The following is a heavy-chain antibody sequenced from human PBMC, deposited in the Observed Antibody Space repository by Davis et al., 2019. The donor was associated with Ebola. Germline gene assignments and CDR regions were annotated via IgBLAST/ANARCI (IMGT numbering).Heavy chain of an antibody. CDR3: ARGETREGSNWFDP. CDR2: IYYSGST. V-gene: IGHV4-59*01. CDR1: GGSISSYH. D-gene: IGHD5-24*01. Sequence: PSETLSLTCTVSGGSISSYHWSWIRQPPGKGLEWIGYIYYSGSTNYNPSLKSRVTISVDTSKNQFSLKLSSVTAADTAVYYCARGETREGSNWFDPWGQGTLVTVSS. J-gene: IGHJ5*02.